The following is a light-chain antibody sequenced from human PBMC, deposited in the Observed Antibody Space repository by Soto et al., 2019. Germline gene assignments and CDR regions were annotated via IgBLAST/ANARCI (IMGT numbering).Light chain of an antibody. Sequence: EIVLTQSPATLSLSPGERATLSCRASQSVSSYLAWYQQKPGQAPRLLIYDTSDRATGIPARFSGSGSGTDFTLTISSLQPEDFAIYYCQQSYSNPPTFGGGTKVDIK. J-gene: IGKJ4*01. CDR1: QSVSSY. CDR2: DTS. V-gene: IGKV3-11*01. CDR3: QQSYSNPPT.